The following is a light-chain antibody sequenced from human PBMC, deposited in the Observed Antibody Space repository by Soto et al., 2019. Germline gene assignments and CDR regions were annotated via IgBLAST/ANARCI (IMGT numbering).Light chain of an antibody. J-gene: IGKJ5*01. CDR1: QSVSTN. CDR2: DAS. Sequence: EIVMTQSPATLSVSPGERATLSCRASQSVSTNLAWYQQKPGQAPRLLIYDASTRATGLPARFSGSGSGTEFTLTISSLQSEDFGVYYCLQYNNWPITFGQGTRLEI. CDR3: LQYNNWPIT. V-gene: IGKV3-15*01.